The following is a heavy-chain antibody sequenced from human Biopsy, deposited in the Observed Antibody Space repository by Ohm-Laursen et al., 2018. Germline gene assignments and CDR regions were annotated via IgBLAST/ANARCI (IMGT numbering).Heavy chain of an antibody. J-gene: IGHJ4*02. D-gene: IGHD1-1*01. V-gene: IGHV1-24*01. CDR3: AADINVWNVNY. Sequence: SVKVPCKVSGYAVTEFSMHWVRQAPGKGLEWMGGFAPENGKTVYAQKFQGRVTMTEDTSTDTAHMELSSLRSEDTAVYYCAADINVWNVNYWGQGTQVTVSS. CDR2: FAPENGKT. CDR1: GYAVTEFS.